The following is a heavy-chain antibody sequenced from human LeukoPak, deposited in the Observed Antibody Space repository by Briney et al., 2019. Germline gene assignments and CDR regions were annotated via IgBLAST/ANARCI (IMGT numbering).Heavy chain of an antibody. CDR2: ISSSGSTI. Sequence: GGSLRLSCAASGFTFSDYYMSWIRQAPGKGLEWVPYISSSGSTIYYADSVKGRFTISRDNAKNSLYLQMSSLRAEDTAVYYCARTGTTSRNWFDPWGQGTLVTVSS. D-gene: IGHD1-1*01. J-gene: IGHJ5*02. V-gene: IGHV3-11*01. CDR3: ARTGTTSRNWFDP. CDR1: GFTFSDYY.